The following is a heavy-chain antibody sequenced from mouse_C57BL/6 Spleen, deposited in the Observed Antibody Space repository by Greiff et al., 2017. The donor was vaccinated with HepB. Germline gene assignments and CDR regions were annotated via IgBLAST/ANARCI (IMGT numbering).Heavy chain of an antibody. CDR2: INPNNGGT. J-gene: IGHJ4*01. CDR3: ARRDYGSDAMDY. V-gene: IGHV1-26*01. Sequence: EVQLQQSGPELVKPGASVKISCKASGYTFTDYYMNWVKQSHGKSLEWIGDINPNNGGTSYNQKFKGKATLTVDKSSSTAYMELRSLTSEDSAVYYCARRDYGSDAMDYWGQGTSVTVSS. D-gene: IGHD1-1*01. CDR1: GYTFTDYY.